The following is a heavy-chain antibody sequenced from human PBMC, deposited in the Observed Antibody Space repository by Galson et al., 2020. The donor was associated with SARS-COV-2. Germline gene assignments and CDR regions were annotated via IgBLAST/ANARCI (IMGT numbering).Heavy chain of an antibody. CDR2: INHSGST. CDR3: ARAPGTVVLRGYYGMDV. Sequence: ETSETLSLTCAVYGGSFSGYYWSWIRQPPGKGLEWIGEINHSGSTHYNPSLKSRVTISVDTSKNQFSLKLSSVTAADTAVYYCARAPGTVVLRGYYGMDVWGQGTTVTVSS. V-gene: IGHV4-34*01. J-gene: IGHJ6*02. CDR1: GGSFSGYY. D-gene: IGHD2-15*01.